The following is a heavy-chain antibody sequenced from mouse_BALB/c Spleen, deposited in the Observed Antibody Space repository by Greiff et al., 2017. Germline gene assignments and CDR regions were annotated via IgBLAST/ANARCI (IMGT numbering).Heavy chain of an antibody. CDR2: ISYSGST. J-gene: IGHJ3*01. D-gene: IGHD2-2*01. Sequence: EVQRVESGPSLVKPSQTLSITCSVTGDSITSGYWNWIRKFPGNKLEYMGYISYSGSTYYNPSLKSRISITRDTSKNQYYLQLNSVTTEDTATYYCARMDGYGAWFAYWGQGTLVTVSA. CDR1: GDSITSGY. V-gene: IGHV3-8*02. CDR3: ARMDGYGAWFAY.